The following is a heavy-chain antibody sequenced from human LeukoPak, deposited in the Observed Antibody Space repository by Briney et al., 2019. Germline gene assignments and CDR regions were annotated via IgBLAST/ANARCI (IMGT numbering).Heavy chain of an antibody. CDR1: GYTFTSYY. Sequence: ASVKVSRKASGYTFTSYYMNWVRQAPGQGLEWMGIINPSGGSTSYAQKFQGRVTMTRDTSTSTVYMELSSLRSEDTAVYYCVRDGVGTFDIWGQGTVVTVSS. V-gene: IGHV1-46*01. CDR3: VRDGVGTFDI. CDR2: INPSGGST. D-gene: IGHD1-26*01. J-gene: IGHJ3*02.